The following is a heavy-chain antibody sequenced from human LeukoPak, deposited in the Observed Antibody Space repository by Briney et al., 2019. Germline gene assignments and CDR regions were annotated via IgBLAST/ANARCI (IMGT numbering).Heavy chain of an antibody. Sequence: SETLSLTCTVSGGSISSSSYYWGWIRQPPGKWLEWIGSIYYSGSTYYNPSLKSRLTISVDTSKNQFSLKLSSVTAADTAVYYCARRVQQLSYYYYMDVWGKGTTVTVSS. D-gene: IGHD6-13*01. CDR1: GGSISSSSYY. CDR2: IYYSGST. J-gene: IGHJ6*03. V-gene: IGHV4-39*01. CDR3: ARRVQQLSYYYYMDV.